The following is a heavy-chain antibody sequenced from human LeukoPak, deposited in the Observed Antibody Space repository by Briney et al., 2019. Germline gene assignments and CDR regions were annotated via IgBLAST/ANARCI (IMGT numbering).Heavy chain of an antibody. V-gene: IGHV3-53*01. J-gene: IGHJ4*02. CDR3: ARAYGSGSYLNSAFDY. CDR2: IYSGGST. Sequence: GGSLRLSCAASGFTVSSNYMSWVRQAPGKGLEWVSVIYSGGSTYYADSVKGRFTISRDNSKNTLYLQMNSLRAEDTAVYYCARAYGSGSYLNSAFDYWGQGTLVTVSS. D-gene: IGHD3-10*01. CDR1: GFTVSSNY.